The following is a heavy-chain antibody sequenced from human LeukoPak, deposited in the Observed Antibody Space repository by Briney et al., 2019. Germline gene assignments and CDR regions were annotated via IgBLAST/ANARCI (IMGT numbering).Heavy chain of an antibody. J-gene: IGHJ4*02. V-gene: IGHV3-21*01. CDR3: ARDLRSSGWYYFDY. CDR2: ISSSSSYI. D-gene: IGHD6-19*01. CDR1: GFTFSSYS. Sequence: PGGSLRLSCAAPGFTFSSYSMNWVRQAPGKGLEWVSSISSSSSYIYYADSVKGRFTISRDNAKNSLYLQMNSLRAEDTAVYYCARDLRSSGWYYFDYWGQGTLVTVSS.